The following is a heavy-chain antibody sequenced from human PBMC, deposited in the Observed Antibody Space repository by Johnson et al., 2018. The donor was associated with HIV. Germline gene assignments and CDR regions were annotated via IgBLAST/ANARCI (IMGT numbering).Heavy chain of an antibody. CDR1: GFTFSNAW. D-gene: IGHD3-16*01. CDR3: ATEDYRLTALDI. Sequence: VQLVESGGVLVNPGGSLRLSCEASGFTFSNAWMTWVRQAPGKGLEWVGRIKSKTDGGTTDFAAPVTYSVTTSRDDSNNTLYLHMNSLVTEDTAVYYCATEDYRLTALDIWGQGTIVTVSS. V-gene: IGHV3-15*01. J-gene: IGHJ3*02. CDR2: IKSKTDGGTT.